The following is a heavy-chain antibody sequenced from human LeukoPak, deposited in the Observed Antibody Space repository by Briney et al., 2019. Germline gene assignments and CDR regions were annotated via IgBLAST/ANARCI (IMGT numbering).Heavy chain of an antibody. J-gene: IGHJ4*02. D-gene: IGHD4-23*01. CDR3: ASDAYYGGNGGDFDY. CDR1: GFTFSSYG. V-gene: IGHV3-30*02. Sequence: PGGSLRLSCAASGFTFSSYGMHWVRQAPGKGLEWVAFIRYDGSNKYYADSVKGRFTISRDNSKNTLYLQMNSLRAEDTAVYYCASDAYYGGNGGDFDYWGQGTLVTVSS. CDR2: IRYDGSNK.